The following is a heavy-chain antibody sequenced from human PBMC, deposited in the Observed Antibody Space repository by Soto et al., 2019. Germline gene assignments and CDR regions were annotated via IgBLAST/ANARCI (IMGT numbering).Heavy chain of an antibody. CDR3: ARSSPPKASHFYDMDV. J-gene: IGHJ6*02. CDR2: IDDSSSYI. CDR1: GFSFSSYS. V-gene: IGHV3-21*01. Sequence: PGGSLRLSCAASGFSFSSYSMNWVRQAPGKGLEWVSSIDDSSSYIYYADSVKGRFTISRDNAKNSLYLQMNSLRAEDTAVFYCARSSPPKASHFYDMDVWGRGTTVTVSS. D-gene: IGHD5-12*01.